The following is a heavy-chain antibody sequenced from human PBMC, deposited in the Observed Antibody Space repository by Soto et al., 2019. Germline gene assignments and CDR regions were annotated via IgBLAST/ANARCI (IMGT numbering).Heavy chain of an antibody. J-gene: IGHJ4*02. D-gene: IGHD2-21*01. V-gene: IGHV3-30*18. CDR3: AKILPDIYESPFDY. CDR1: GFTFSSVG. CDR2: ISYDGRNQ. Sequence: QVLLVESGGGVVQPGRSLRLSCAVSGFTFSSVGMHWVRQAPGKGLEWVAIISYDGRNQYYADSVRGRFTISRDSSKNTLDLEMDSLRVEDTAVYYCAKILPDIYESPFDYWGQGSLVTVSS.